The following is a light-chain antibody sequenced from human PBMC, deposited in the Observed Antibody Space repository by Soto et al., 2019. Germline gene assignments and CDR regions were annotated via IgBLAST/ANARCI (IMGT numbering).Light chain of an antibody. CDR2: GVS. CDR3: QQYGSSPLFT. CDR1: QSVSSSY. Sequence: EIVLTQSPGNLSLSPGERATLSCRASQSVSSSYLAWYQQKPGQAPRLLSYGVSSRATGIPDRFSGSGSGTDFTLTISRLEPEDFAVYYCQQYGSSPLFTFCPGTKVDIK. V-gene: IGKV3-20*01. J-gene: IGKJ3*01.